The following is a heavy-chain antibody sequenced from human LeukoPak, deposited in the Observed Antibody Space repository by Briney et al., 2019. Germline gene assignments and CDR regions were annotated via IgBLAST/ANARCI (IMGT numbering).Heavy chain of an antibody. CDR3: ARPHYYDSSGYYPPRDY. D-gene: IGHD3-22*01. CDR1: GFTFSNHG. CDR2: IKQDGSEK. J-gene: IGHJ4*02. Sequence: GGSLRLSCAASGFTFSNHGMNWVRQAPGKGLEWVANIKQDGSEKYYVDSVKGRFTISRDNSKNTLYLQMNSLRAEDTAVYYCARPHYYDSSGYYPPRDYWGQGTLVTVSS. V-gene: IGHV3-7*01.